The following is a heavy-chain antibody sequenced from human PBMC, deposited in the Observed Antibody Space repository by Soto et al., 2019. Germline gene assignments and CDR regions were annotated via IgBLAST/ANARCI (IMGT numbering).Heavy chain of an antibody. CDR2: INHSGST. V-gene: IGHV4-34*01. D-gene: IGHD6-25*01. Sequence: QVQLQQWGAGLLKPSETLSLTCAVYGGSFSGYYWSWIRQPPGKGLEWIGEINHSGSTNYNPSLKSRVNISVDTSKNQFSLKLSSVTAADTAVYYCARVPGGYWPRQAADYWGHGTLVTVSS. CDR1: GGSFSGYY. CDR3: ARVPGGYWPRQAADY. J-gene: IGHJ4*01.